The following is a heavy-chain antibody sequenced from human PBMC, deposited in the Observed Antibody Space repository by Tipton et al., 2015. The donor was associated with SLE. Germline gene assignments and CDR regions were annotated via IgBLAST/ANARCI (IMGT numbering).Heavy chain of an antibody. V-gene: IGHV4-38-2*01. CDR3: ARTGDYYDRLGFGFLYYGLDV. CDR1: GYSITSGYY. J-gene: IGHJ6*02. D-gene: IGHD3-22*01. Sequence: TLSLTCAVSGYSITSGYYWGWIRQPPGKGLEWIGSTYHSGSTYYNPSLKSRVTISLDTSKNQFSLKVRSVTAADTAVYYCARTGDYYDRLGFGFLYYGLDVWGQGTTVTVSS. CDR2: TYHSGST.